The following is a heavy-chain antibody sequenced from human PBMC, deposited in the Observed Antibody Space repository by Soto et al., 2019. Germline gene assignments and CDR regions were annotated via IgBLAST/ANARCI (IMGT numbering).Heavy chain of an antibody. V-gene: IGHV3-74*01. J-gene: IGHJ1*01. CDR2: SSNDGSST. CDR3: ARLPNKSPQN. Sequence: EVHLVESGGGLVQPGGSRRLSCVASGFTFSSYWMHWVRQAPGKGLVWVSSSSNDGSSTSYADPVKGRFTISRDNAKNTLYLQMNSLRAEDTAVYYCARLPNKSPQNWGQGTLVIVSP. CDR1: GFTFSSYW.